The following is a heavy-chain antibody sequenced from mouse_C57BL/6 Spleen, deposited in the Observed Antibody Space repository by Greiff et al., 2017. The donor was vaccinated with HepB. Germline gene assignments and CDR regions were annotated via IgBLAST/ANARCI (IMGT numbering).Heavy chain of an antibody. J-gene: IGHJ1*03. Sequence: VMLVESGPGLVAPSQRLSITCTVSGFSLTSYGVHWVRQPPGKGLEWLVVIWSDGSTTYNSALKSRLSISKDNSKSQVFLKMNSLQTDDTAMYYCARHRGSSSYFDVWGTGTTVTVSS. V-gene: IGHV2-6-1*01. CDR1: GFSLTSYG. D-gene: IGHD1-1*01. CDR3: ARHRGSSSYFDV. CDR2: IWSDGST.